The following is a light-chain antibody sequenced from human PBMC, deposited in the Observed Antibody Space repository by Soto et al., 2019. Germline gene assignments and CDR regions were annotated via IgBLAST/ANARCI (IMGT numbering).Light chain of an antibody. CDR1: ASNIGNNY. CDR2: ENY. V-gene: IGLV1-51*02. J-gene: IGLJ2*01. CDR3: GAWDNSLTGGV. Sequence: QSVLTQPPSVSAAPGQKVTISCSGSASNIGNNYVSWYQQLPGTAPKLLIYENYERPSGIPDRFSGSKSGTSATLGITGLQTGDEADYYCGAWDNSLTGGVFGGGTKLTLL.